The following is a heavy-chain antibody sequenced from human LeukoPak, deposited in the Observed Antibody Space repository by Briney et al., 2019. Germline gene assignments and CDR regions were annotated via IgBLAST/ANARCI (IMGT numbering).Heavy chain of an antibody. CDR3: ARDLNYYDSSGYYNY. CDR2: ISSSSSYI. Sequence: PGGSLRLSCAASGFTFSSYSMNWVRQAPGKGLEWVSSISSSSSYIYYADSVKGRFTISRDNAKNSLYLQINSLRAEDTAVYYCARDLNYYDSSGYYNYWGQGSLVTVYS. V-gene: IGHV3-21*01. D-gene: IGHD3-22*01. J-gene: IGHJ4*02. CDR1: GFTFSSYS.